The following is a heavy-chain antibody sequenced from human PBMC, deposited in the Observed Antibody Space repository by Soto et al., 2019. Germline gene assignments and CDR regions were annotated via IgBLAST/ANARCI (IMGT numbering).Heavy chain of an antibody. CDR2: ISGSGGST. D-gene: IGHD5-18*01. CDR3: AKDPGYSYGHYYFDY. Sequence: GGSLRLSCAASGFTFSSYAMSWVRQAPGKGLEWVSAISGSGGSTYYADSVKGRFTISRDNSKNTLYLQMNSLGAEDTAVYYCAKDPGYSYGHYYFDYWGQGPRVTVTS. CDR1: GFTFSSYA. J-gene: IGHJ4*02. V-gene: IGHV3-23*01.